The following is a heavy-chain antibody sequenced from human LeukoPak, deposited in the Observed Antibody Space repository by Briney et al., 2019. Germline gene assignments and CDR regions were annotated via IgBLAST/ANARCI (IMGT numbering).Heavy chain of an antibody. Sequence: SETLSLTCAVYGGSFSGYYWSWIRQPPGKGLEWIGEINHSGSTNYNPSLKSRVTISVDTSKNQFSLKLSSVTAADTAVYYCARYDVWGTYRAFDYWGQGTLVTVSS. V-gene: IGHV4-34*01. J-gene: IGHJ4*02. CDR3: ARYDVWGTYRAFDY. CDR1: GGSFSGYY. D-gene: IGHD3-16*02. CDR2: INHSGST.